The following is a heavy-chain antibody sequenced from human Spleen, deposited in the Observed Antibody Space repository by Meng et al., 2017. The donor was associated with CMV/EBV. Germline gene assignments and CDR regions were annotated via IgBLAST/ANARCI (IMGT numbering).Heavy chain of an antibody. CDR2: IYYSGST. Sequence: GALRLSCTASGGSISGYYWSWIRQPPGKGLEWIGYIYYSGSTYYNPSLKSRVTMSVDTSRNQFSLKLSSVTAADTAVYYCARVACSGGGCYLGGYWGQGALVTVSS. CDR1: GGSISGYY. D-gene: IGHD2-15*01. CDR3: ARVACSGGGCYLGGY. J-gene: IGHJ4*02. V-gene: IGHV4-59*01.